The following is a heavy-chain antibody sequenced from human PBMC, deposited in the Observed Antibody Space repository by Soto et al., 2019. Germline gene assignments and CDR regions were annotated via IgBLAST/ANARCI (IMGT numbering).Heavy chain of an antibody. CDR1: GFTFISSF. D-gene: IGHD6-19*01. V-gene: IGHV3-7*03. Sequence: TGGSLRLSCVASGFTFISSFMGWVRQAPGKGLEWVANINQDGGGTYYADSVEGRFTISRDNAKDSLYLQMNSLRGEDTAVYYCARYFRGSGRYFFDYWGQGTLVTVYS. CDR2: INQDGGGT. J-gene: IGHJ4*02. CDR3: ARYFRGSGRYFFDY.